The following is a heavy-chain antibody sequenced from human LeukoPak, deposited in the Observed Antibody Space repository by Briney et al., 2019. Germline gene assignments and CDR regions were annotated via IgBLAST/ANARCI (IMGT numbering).Heavy chain of an antibody. J-gene: IGHJ6*02. CDR3: ARDCPSIRPSRHYYGLDV. CDR1: GYTFTGYY. CDR2: INPNSGGS. V-gene: IGHV1-2*02. D-gene: IGHD2-21*01. Sequence: ASVKVSCKASGYTFTGYYMHWVRQAPGQGLEWMGWINPNSGGSNYAQNSQGRVTMTRDTSISTAYMELSRLRSDDTAVYYCARDCPSIRPSRHYYGLDVWGQGTTVTVSS.